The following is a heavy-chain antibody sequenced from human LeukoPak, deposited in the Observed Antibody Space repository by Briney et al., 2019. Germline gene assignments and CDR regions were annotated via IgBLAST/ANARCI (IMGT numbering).Heavy chain of an antibody. V-gene: IGHV3-30*01. CDR2: ISHDGSNK. J-gene: IGHJ1*01. D-gene: IGHD6-13*01. CDR3: AGSPNYSSSWYEYFQH. Sequence: PGGSLRLSCAASGFTFSSYAMHWVRQAPGKGLEWVAAISHDGSNKYHADSVKGRFTISRDNSKNTVYLQMNSLRAEDTAVYFCAGSPNYSSSWYEYFQHWGQGTLVTVSS. CDR1: GFTFSSYA.